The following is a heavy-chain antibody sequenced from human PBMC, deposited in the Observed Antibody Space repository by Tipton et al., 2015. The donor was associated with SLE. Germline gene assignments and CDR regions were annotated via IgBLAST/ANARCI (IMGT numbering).Heavy chain of an antibody. V-gene: IGHV4-4*07. J-gene: IGHJ6*02. D-gene: IGHD4-17*01. Sequence: LRLSCTVSGGSISSYYWSWIRQPAGEGLEWIGRIYASGSTNYNPSLRSRAAMSVDTSKSHFSLKLTSVTAADTAVYYCARTGGYGDFTMDVWGQGTTVTVS. CDR3: ARTGGYGDFTMDV. CDR2: IYASGST. CDR1: GGSISSYY.